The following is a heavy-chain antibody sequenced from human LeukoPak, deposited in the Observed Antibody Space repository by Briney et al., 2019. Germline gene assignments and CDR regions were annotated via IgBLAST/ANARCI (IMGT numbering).Heavy chain of an antibody. Sequence: ASVKVSRKASGYTFTGYYMHWVRQAPGQGLEWMGRINPNSGGTNYAQKFQGRVTMTRDTSISTAYMELSRLRSDDTAVYYCARDFPYCSSTSCYAWSISGSDYWGQGTLVTVSS. CDR2: INPNSGGT. CDR3: ARDFPYCSSTSCYAWSISGSDY. V-gene: IGHV1-2*06. D-gene: IGHD2-2*01. CDR1: GYTFTGYY. J-gene: IGHJ4*02.